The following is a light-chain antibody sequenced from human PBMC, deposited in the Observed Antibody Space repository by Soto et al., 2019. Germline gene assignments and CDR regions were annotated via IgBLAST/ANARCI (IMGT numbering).Light chain of an antibody. V-gene: IGKV3-15*01. J-gene: IGKJ1*01. Sequence: EIEMTQSPATLSLAPGERVTLSCRASESVSTNLAWYQQKAGQAPRLLIYGASTRATGIPARFSGSGSGTEFTLALSGLQSEDFAVYYCQQYSIGRTFGQGTKVE. CDR1: ESVSTN. CDR3: QQYSIGRT. CDR2: GAS.